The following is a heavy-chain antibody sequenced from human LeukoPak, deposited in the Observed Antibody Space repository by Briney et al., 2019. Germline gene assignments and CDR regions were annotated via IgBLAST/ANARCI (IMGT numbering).Heavy chain of an antibody. CDR3: ARAWWELQPFDY. D-gene: IGHD1-26*01. V-gene: IGHV3-7*04. Sequence: PGGSLRLSCAASGFTFSDTWLSWVRQAPGKGLEWVANINKDGGQKYYVDSVKGRFTISRDNAKNSLYLQMNSLRVEDTAVYYCARAWWELQPFDYWGQGTLVTVSS. J-gene: IGHJ4*02. CDR2: INKDGGQK. CDR1: GFTFSDTW.